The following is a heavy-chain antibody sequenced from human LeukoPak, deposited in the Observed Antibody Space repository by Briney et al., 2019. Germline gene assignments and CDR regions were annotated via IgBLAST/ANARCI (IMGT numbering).Heavy chain of an antibody. J-gene: IGHJ3*02. V-gene: IGHV4-59*01. Sequence: PSETLSLTCTVSGGSISSYYWSWVRQPPGKGLEWIGYIYYSGSTNYNPSLKSRVTISVDTSKNQFSLKLSSVTAADTAVYYCAREGVSSSAAFDIWGQGTMVTVSS. D-gene: IGHD6-6*01. CDR2: IYYSGST. CDR1: GGSISSYY. CDR3: AREGVSSSAAFDI.